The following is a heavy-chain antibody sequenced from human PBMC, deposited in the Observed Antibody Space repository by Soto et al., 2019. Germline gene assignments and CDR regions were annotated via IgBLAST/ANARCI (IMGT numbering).Heavy chain of an antibody. CDR3: ARDSGSYLGFDY. CDR1: GGTFSSYT. Sequence: QVQLVQSGAEVKKPGSSVKVSCKASGGTFSSYTISWVRQAPGQGLEWMGRIIPILGIANYAQKFQGRVXIXAXXSTSTAYMELSSLRSEDTAVYYCARDSGSYLGFDYWGQGTLVTVSS. J-gene: IGHJ4*02. V-gene: IGHV1-69*08. D-gene: IGHD1-26*01. CDR2: IIPILGIA.